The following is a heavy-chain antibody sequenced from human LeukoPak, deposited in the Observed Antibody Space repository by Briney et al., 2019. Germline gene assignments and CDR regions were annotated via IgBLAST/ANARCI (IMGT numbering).Heavy chain of an antibody. D-gene: IGHD5-12*01. V-gene: IGHV4-61*01. Sequence: KPSGTPSLTCAFSGFSISSGYFWGWVRAPPGGGLGWIGYIYYSGSTNYNPSLKSRVTISVDTSKNQFSLKLSSVTAADTAVYYCARVSGYENFDYWGQGTLVTVSS. J-gene: IGHJ4*02. CDR2: IYYSGST. CDR3: ARVSGYENFDY. CDR1: GFSISSGYF.